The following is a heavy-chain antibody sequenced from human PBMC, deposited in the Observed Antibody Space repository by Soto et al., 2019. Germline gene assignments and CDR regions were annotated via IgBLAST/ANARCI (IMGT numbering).Heavy chain of an antibody. V-gene: IGHV3-30-3*01. J-gene: IGHJ4*02. Sequence: QVPLVESGGGVVQPGRSLRLSCAASGFTFSNYAMHWVRQAPGKGLEWVAVIPYDGRNKYYADSVKGRFTISRDNSKNTLYLQINSLRADDTAVYYCARARQLVPLDYWGQGTLVTVSS. D-gene: IGHD6-6*01. CDR2: IPYDGRNK. CDR3: ARARQLVPLDY. CDR1: GFTFSNYA.